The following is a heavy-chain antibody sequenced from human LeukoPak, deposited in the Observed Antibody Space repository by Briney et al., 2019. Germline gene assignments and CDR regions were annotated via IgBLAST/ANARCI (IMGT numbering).Heavy chain of an antibody. CDR3: ARGTSGGYEGDY. CDR1: GFTFSSYG. CDR2: IWYDGSNK. J-gene: IGHJ4*02. Sequence: GGSLRLSCAASGFTFSSYGMHWVRQAPGKGLEWVAVIWYDGSNKYYADSVKGRFTISRDNSKNTLYLQMNSPRAEDTAVYYCARGTSGGYEGDYWGQGTLVTVSS. V-gene: IGHV3-33*01. D-gene: IGHD1-1*01.